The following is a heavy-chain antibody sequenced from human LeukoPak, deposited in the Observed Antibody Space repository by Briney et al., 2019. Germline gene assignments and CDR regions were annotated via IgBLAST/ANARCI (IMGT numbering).Heavy chain of an antibody. Sequence: ASVKVSCKASGYTFTSYDINWVRQAPGQGLEWMGWINPNSGGTNYAQKFQGRVTMTRDTSISTAYMELSRLRSDDTAVYYCARTGSGSYYNPPNLDYWGQGTLVTVSS. J-gene: IGHJ4*02. V-gene: IGHV1-2*02. D-gene: IGHD3-10*01. CDR1: GYTFTSYD. CDR2: INPNSGGT. CDR3: ARTGSGSYYNPPNLDY.